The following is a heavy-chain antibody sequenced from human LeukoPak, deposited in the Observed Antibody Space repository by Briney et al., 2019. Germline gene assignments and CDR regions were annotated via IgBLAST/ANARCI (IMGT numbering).Heavy chain of an antibody. V-gene: IGHV5-51*01. CDR3: ARYSGSYLITYYYYYYMDV. CDR2: IYPGDSDT. CDR1: GYSFTSYW. J-gene: IGHJ6*03. D-gene: IGHD1-26*01. Sequence: NLGESLKISCKGSGYSFTSYWIGWVRQMPGKGLEWMGIIYPGDSDTRYSPSFQGQVTISADKSISTAYLQWSSLKVSDTAMYYCARYSGSYLITYYYYYYMDVWGKGTTVTVSS.